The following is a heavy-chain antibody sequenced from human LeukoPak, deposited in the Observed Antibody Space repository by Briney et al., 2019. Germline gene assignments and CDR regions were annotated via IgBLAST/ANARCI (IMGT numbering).Heavy chain of an antibody. CDR3: ARGARSGGGVIVPYFDY. CDR2: INHSGST. J-gene: IGHJ4*02. Sequence: PSETLSLTCAVYGGSFSVYYWSWIRQPPGKGLEWIGEINHSGSTNYNPSLKSRVAISVDTSKNQFSLKLSSVTAADTAVYYCARGARSGGGVIVPYFDYWGQGTLVTVSS. CDR1: GGSFSVYY. V-gene: IGHV4-34*01. D-gene: IGHD3-16*02.